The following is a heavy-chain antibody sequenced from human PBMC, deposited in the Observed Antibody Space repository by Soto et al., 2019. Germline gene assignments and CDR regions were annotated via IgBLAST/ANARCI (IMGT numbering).Heavy chain of an antibody. D-gene: IGHD2-2*01. V-gene: IGHV1-69*04. CDR2: IIPILGIA. J-gene: IGHJ6*03. CDR3: AREGYCSSTSCSYYYYYYMDV. Sequence: ASVKVSCKASGGTFSSYTISWVRQAPGQGLEWMGRIIPILGIANYAQKFQGRVTITADKSTSTAYMELSSLRSEDTAVYYCAREGYCSSTSCSYYYYYYMDVWGKGTTVTVSS. CDR1: GGTFSSYT.